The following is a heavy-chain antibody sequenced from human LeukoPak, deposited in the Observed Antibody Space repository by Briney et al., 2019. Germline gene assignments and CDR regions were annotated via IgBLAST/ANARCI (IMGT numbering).Heavy chain of an antibody. CDR3: ARVDTERPYYFDY. D-gene: IGHD5-18*01. J-gene: IGHJ4*02. CDR1: GFTFSTYT. Sequence: GGSLRLSCVASGFTFSTYTFHRVRQAPGKGLEWLAVISYDGSSKFYADSVKGRFTISRDNFKNTLYLQMNSLRVEDTAVYYCARVDTERPYYFDYWGQGTLVTVSS. CDR2: ISYDGSSK. V-gene: IGHV3-30*04.